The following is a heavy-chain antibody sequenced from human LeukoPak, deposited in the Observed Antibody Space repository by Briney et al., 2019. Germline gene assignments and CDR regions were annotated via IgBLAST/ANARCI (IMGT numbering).Heavy chain of an antibody. CDR3: ATAEWEYFYFDS. V-gene: IGHV4-31*03. D-gene: IGHD2/OR15-2a*01. J-gene: IGHJ4*02. Sequence: SETLSLTCTVSGGYVSRGGHYWSCLRQHPGKGLEWIGFTSYSGGTYYNPSLMGRIVISVDSSQNQFSLKMRDVTAADTAVYFCATAEWEYFYFDSWGQGALVAVSS. CDR1: GGYVSRGGHY. CDR2: TSYSGGT.